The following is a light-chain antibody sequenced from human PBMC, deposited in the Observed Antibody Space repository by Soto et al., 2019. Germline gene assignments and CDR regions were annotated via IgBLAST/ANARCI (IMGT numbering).Light chain of an antibody. CDR2: AAS. J-gene: IGKJ3*01. Sequence: DIQMTQSPSSLSASVGDRVAITCRASQTINSYLHWYQQKPGKAPKLLIYAASNLQSGVPSRFSGSGSGTDFTLTISSLQAEDFATYYCQQSFYSPPSFGPGTKVDIK. V-gene: IGKV1-39*01. CDR1: QTINSY. CDR3: QQSFYSPPS.